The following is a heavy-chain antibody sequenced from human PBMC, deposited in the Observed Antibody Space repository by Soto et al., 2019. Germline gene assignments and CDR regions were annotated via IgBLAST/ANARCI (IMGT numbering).Heavy chain of an antibody. V-gene: IGHV1-69*01. CDR2: VIPIFGTA. D-gene: IGHD3-22*01. J-gene: IGHJ3*02. Sequence: QVQLVQSGAEVKKPGSSVKVSCKASGGTFSSYAISWVRQAPGQGLEWMGGVIPIFGTANYAQKFQGRVTITADESTSTAYMELSSLRSEDTAVYYCARDDKSYDSSGSDAFDIWGQGTMVTVSS. CDR1: GGTFSSYA. CDR3: ARDDKSYDSSGSDAFDI.